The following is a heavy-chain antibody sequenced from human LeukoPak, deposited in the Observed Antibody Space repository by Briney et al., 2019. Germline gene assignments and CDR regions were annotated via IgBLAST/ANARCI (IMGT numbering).Heavy chain of an antibody. CDR3: AKTLSMVRGFDY. J-gene: IGHJ4*02. CDR1: GFTFSSYA. D-gene: IGHD3-10*01. V-gene: IGHV3-23*01. CDR2: ISGSGGST. Sequence: GGSLRLSCAASGFTFSSYAMGWVRQAPGKGLEWVSAISGSGGSTYYADSVKGRFTISRDNSKNTLYLQMNSLRAEDTVVYYCAKTLSMVRGFDYWGQGTLVTVSS.